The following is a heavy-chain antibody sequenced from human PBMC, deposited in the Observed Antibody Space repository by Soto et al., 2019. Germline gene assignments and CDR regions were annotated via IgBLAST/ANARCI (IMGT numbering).Heavy chain of an antibody. V-gene: IGHV4-61*01. CDR2: IFFTGSA. J-gene: IGHJ6*02. CDR3: ARDGHGMDV. Sequence: PSETLSLTCTVSGGSVSTGSYDWSWIRQPPGKGLEWIGKIFFTGSAHYNPSLRNRVTMSVDTSKDQFSLTLTSVTAADTAVYYCARDGHGMDVWGPGTTATV. CDR1: GGSVSTGSYD.